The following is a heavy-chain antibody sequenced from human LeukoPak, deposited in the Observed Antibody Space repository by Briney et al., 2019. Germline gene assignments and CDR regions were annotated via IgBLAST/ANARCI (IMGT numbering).Heavy chain of an antibody. CDR1: GFTFSQYA. J-gene: IGHJ3*02. V-gene: IGHV3-33*01. Sequence: GGSLRLSCAASGFTFSQYAMHWVRQAPGKGLEWVAAIWYDGSNDYYADSVKGRFTISRDNSKSTLSLQMNSLRAEDTAVYYCAREADCSGGSCYRGAFDIWGQGTMVTASS. CDR2: IWYDGSND. CDR3: AREADCSGGSCYRGAFDI. D-gene: IGHD2-15*01.